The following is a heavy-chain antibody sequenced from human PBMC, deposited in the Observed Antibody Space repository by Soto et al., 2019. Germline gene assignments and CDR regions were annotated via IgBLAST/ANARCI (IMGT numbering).Heavy chain of an antibody. D-gene: IGHD3-22*01. CDR3: ARVDSSGSYFDY. CDR2: IYYSGST. Sequence: SETLSLTCTVSGGSISSYYWIWIRQPPGKGLEWIGYIYYSGSTNYNPSLKSRVTISVDTSKNQFSLKLISVTAADTAMYYCARVDSSGSYFDYWGQGTLVTVSS. V-gene: IGHV4-59*01. J-gene: IGHJ4*02. CDR1: GGSISSYY.